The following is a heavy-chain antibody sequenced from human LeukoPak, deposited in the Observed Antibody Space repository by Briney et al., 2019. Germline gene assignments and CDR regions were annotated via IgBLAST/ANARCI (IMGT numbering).Heavy chain of an antibody. CDR2: IIPIFGTA. V-gene: IGHV1-69*06. Sequence: SVKVSCKASGGTFSSYAISWVRQAPGQGLEWMGGIIPIFGTANYAQKFQGRVTITADKSTSTAYMELNSLRAEDTAVYYCARAEGSDYYGSGSIRWDYYYMDVWGKGTTVTISS. CDR1: GGTFSSYA. D-gene: IGHD3-10*01. CDR3: ARAEGSDYYGSGSIRWDYYYMDV. J-gene: IGHJ6*03.